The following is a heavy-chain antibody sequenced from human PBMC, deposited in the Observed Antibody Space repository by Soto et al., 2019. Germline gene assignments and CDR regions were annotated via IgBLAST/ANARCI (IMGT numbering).Heavy chain of an antibody. J-gene: IGHJ6*04. CDR3: AKEGETYYDFWSGYYTGLFLDV. D-gene: IGHD3-3*01. CDR1: GFTFSSYG. V-gene: IGHV3-30*18. Sequence: GGSLRLSCAASGFTFSSYGMHWVRQAPGKGLEWVAVISYDGSNKYYADSVKGRFTISRDNSKNTLYLQMNSLRAEDTAVYYCAKEGETYYDFWSGYYTGLFLDVWGKGTTVTVSS. CDR2: ISYDGSNK.